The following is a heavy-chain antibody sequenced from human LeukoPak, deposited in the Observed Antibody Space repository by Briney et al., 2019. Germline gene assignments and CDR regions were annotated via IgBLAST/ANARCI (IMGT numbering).Heavy chain of an antibody. D-gene: IGHD2-15*01. J-gene: IGHJ3*02. CDR1: GFSFDTSA. CDR3: AKPKGICSGGTCYMADAFDI. Sequence: PGGSLRLSCATSGFSFDTSAMSWVRQAPGKGLEWVAAVGGNNAGTFYADSVQGRFTISRDNSNNMLWLHTNSLRAEDTAVYYCAKPKGICSGGTCYMADAFDIWGQGTVVTVSS. V-gene: IGHV3-23*01. CDR2: VGGNNAGT.